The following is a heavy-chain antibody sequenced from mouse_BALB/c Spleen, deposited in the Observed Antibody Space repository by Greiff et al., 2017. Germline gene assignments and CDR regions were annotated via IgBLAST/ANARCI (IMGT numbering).Heavy chain of an antibody. CDR2: ISSGSSTI. D-gene: IGHD1-1*01. Sequence: EVQLMESGGGLVQPGGSRKLSCAASGFTFSSFGMHWVRQAPEKGLEWVAYISSGSSTIYYADTVKGRFTISRDNPKNTLFLQMTSLRSEDTAMYYCAREGYYGSSYDYWGQGTTLTVSS. J-gene: IGHJ2*01. CDR3: AREGYYGSSYDY. V-gene: IGHV5-17*02. CDR1: GFTFSSFG.